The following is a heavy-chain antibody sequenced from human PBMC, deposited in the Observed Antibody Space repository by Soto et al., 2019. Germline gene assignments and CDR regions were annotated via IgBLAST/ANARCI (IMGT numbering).Heavy chain of an antibody. V-gene: IGHV3-74*01. J-gene: IGHJ4*02. Sequence: PGESLKISCAASGFTFSSYWMHWVRQAPGKGLVWVSRINSDGSSTSYADSVKGRFTISRDNAKNTLYLQMNSLRAEDTARYFCVSWVSVHFDYWGPGTLVTSPQ. CDR2: INSDGSST. CDR1: GFTFSSYW. D-gene: IGHD2-8*01. CDR3: VSWVSVHFDY.